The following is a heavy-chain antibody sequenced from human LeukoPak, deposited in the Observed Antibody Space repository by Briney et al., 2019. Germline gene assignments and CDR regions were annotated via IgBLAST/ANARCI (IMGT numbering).Heavy chain of an antibody. CDR3: ARKTLEMATMYAFDI. J-gene: IGHJ3*02. V-gene: IGHV4-30-2*01. CDR1: GGSISSGGYS. CDR2: IYHSGST. Sequence: PSETLSLTCAVSGGSISSGGYSWSWIRQPPGKGLEWIGYIYHSGSTYYNPSLKSRVTISVDRSKNQFSLKLSSVTAADTAVYYCARKTLEMATMYAFDIWGQGTMVTVPS. D-gene: IGHD5-24*01.